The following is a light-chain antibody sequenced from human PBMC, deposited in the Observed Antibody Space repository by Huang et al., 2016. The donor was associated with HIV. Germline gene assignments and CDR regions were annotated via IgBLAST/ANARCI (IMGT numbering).Light chain of an antibody. CDR2: DAS. V-gene: IGKV1-33*01. CDR1: QDIYHY. J-gene: IGKJ1*01. Sequence: DIQMTQSPSSLSASVGDRVTITCQASQDIYHYLNWYQQKPGKAPKVLIYDASKLERGIPSRFSGNGSGADFTFTSSSLQPEDIATYYCQHYDSVPPWTFGQGTKVEIK. CDR3: QHYDSVPPWT.